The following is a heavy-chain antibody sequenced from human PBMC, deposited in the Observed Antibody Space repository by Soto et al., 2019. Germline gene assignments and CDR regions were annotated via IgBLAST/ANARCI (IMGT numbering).Heavy chain of an antibody. V-gene: IGHV3-66*01. D-gene: IGHD3-16*02. Sequence: GGSLRLSCAASGFTFSSYSMSWVRQAPGKGLEWVSVIYSGGSTYYADSVKGRFTISRDNSKNTLYLQMNSLRAEDTAAYYCARAPIWGSYRYTGYYFDCWGQGTLVTVSS. CDR2: IYSGGST. CDR1: GFTFSSYS. CDR3: ARAPIWGSYRYTGYYFDC. J-gene: IGHJ4*02.